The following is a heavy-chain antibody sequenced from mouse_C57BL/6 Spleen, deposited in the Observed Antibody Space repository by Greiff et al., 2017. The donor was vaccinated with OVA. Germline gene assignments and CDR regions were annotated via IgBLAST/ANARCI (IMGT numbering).Heavy chain of an antibody. Sequence: DVHLVESGGGLVKPGGSLKLSCAASGFTFSDYGMHWVRQAPEKGLEWVAYISSGSSTIYYADTVKGRFTISRDNAKNTLFLQMTSLRSEDTAMYYCARDSNYDYYAMDYWGQGTSVTVSS. CDR3: ARDSNYDYYAMDY. CDR2: ISSGSSTI. CDR1: GFTFSDYG. V-gene: IGHV5-17*01. J-gene: IGHJ4*01. D-gene: IGHD2-5*01.